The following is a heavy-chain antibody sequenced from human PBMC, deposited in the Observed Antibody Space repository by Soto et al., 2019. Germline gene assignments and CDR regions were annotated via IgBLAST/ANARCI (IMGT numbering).Heavy chain of an antibody. V-gene: IGHV4-31*03. Sequence: PSETLSLTCTASGGSISSGGYYWSWIRQHPGKGLEWIGYIYYSGSTYYNPSLKSRVTISVDTSKNQFSLKLSSVTAADTAVYYCARYRYYDSSGYANFHAFDIWGQGTMVTVSS. CDR2: IYYSGST. CDR1: GGSISSGGYY. D-gene: IGHD3-22*01. CDR3: ARYRYYDSSGYANFHAFDI. J-gene: IGHJ3*02.